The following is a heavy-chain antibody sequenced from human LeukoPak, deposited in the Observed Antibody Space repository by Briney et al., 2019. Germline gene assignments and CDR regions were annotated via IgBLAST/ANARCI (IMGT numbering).Heavy chain of an antibody. V-gene: IGHV1-46*01. D-gene: IGHD3-22*01. CDR2: INPTGGST. CDR3: ANPRYDSSGYYYVD. CDR1: GYTFPSYF. Sequence: ASVKVSCKASGYTFPSYFMHWVRQAPGQGLEWMGIINPTGGSTTYAQKFQGRVTITRDTSASTAYMELSSLRSEDTAVYYCANPRYDSSGYYYVDWGQGTLVTVSS. J-gene: IGHJ4*02.